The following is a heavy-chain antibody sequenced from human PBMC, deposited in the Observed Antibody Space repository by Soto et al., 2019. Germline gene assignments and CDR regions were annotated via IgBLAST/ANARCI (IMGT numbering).Heavy chain of an antibody. D-gene: IGHD6-19*01. Sequence: EVQLVESGGGLVQPGRSLRLSWAASGFTCDDYAMHWVRQAPGKGLEWVSGISWNSGSIGYADSVKGRFTISRDNAKNCLYLHMNSLSVEDTALYYCANLGSSGKFGGNWGQGTLVNVSS. CDR3: ANLGSSGKFGGN. J-gene: IGHJ4*02. CDR2: ISWNSGSI. V-gene: IGHV3-9*01. CDR1: GFTCDDYA.